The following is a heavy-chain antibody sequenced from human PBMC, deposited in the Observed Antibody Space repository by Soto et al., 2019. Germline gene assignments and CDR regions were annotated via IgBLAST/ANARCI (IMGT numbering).Heavy chain of an antibody. CDR1: GFTFSSYS. D-gene: IGHD2-2*01. CDR3: ARDGVGMGGVVPAAYLYFDY. J-gene: IGHJ4*02. CDR2: ISSSSSYI. Sequence: PGGSLRLSCAASGFTFSSYSMNWVRQAPGKGLEWVSSISSSSSYIYYADSVKGRFTISRDNAKNSLYLQMNSLRAEDTAVYYCARDGVGMGGVVPAAYLYFDYWGQGTLVTVSS. V-gene: IGHV3-21*01.